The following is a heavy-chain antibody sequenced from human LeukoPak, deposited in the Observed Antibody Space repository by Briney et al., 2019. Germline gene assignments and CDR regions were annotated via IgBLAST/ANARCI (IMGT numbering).Heavy chain of an antibody. V-gene: IGHV3-23*01. D-gene: IGHD3-10*01. CDR2: ISGSGGST. J-gene: IGHJ6*03. Sequence: PGGSLRLSCAASGFTFSSYAMSWVRQAPGKGLEWVSAISGSGGSTYYADSVKGRFTISRDNAKNSLYLQMNSLRAEDTAVYYCARDVSAMVQGVIIPSPNYYYYMDVWGKGNTVTVSS. CDR3: ARDVSAMVQGVIIPSPNYYYYMDV. CDR1: GFTFSSYA.